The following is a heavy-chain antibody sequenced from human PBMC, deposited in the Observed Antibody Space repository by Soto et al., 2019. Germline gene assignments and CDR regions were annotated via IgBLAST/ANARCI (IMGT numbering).Heavy chain of an antibody. CDR2: ISAYNGDT. J-gene: IGHJ5*02. CDR1: GYTFTDYG. D-gene: IGHD3-10*01. V-gene: IGHV1-18*01. CDR3: ARDRHFASGGANWFDP. Sequence: QVQLVQSGAEVMKRGASVKVSCKASGYTFTDYGVSWVRQAPGQGLEWMGWISAYNGDTKDAQKVQGRVTMTTDTSTSTAYMELRRLRSDDTAVYYCARDRHFASGGANWFDPWGQGTLVTVAS.